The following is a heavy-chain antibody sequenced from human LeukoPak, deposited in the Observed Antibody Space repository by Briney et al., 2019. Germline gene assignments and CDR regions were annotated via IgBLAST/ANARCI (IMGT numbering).Heavy chain of an antibody. V-gene: IGHV4-4*07. CDR3: ARVDSSGYHEPFDY. CDR1: GGSISSYY. J-gene: IGHJ4*02. D-gene: IGHD3-22*01. Sequence: SENLSLTCTVSGGSISSYYWSWIRQPAGKGLEWIGRIYTSGSTNYNPSLKSRVTMSVDTSKNQFSLKLSSVTAADTAVYYCARVDSSGYHEPFDYWGQGTLVTVSS. CDR2: IYTSGST.